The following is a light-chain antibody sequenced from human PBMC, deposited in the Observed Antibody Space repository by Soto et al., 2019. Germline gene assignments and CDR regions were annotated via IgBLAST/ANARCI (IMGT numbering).Light chain of an antibody. CDR2: DVS. V-gene: IGLV2-11*01. CDR1: SSDVGGYNY. Sequence: ALTQPRSVSGSPGQSVTISCTGTSSDVGGYNYVSWYQQHPGKAPKLMIYDVSKRPSGVPDRFSGSKSGNTASLTISGLQAEDEADYYCCSYAGSFSYVFGTGTKLTVL. CDR3: CSYAGSFSYV. J-gene: IGLJ1*01.